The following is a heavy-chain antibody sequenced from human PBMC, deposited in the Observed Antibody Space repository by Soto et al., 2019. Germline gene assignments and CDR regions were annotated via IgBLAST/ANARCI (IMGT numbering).Heavy chain of an antibody. J-gene: IGHJ4*02. V-gene: IGHV3-33*06. Sequence: LRLSCAASGFTFSSYGMHWVRQAPGKGLEWVAVIWYDGSNKYYADSVKGRFTISRDNSKNTLYLQMNSLRAEDTAVYYCAKGPYSSSWYQRDYFDYWGQGTLVTVSS. CDR2: IWYDGSNK. CDR3: AKGPYSSSWYQRDYFDY. CDR1: GFTFSSYG. D-gene: IGHD6-13*01.